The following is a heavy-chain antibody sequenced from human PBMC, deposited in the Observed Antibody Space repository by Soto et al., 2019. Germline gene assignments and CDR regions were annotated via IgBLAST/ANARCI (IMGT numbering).Heavy chain of an antibody. CDR3: AKGKYHYDSSAYPFDY. CDR1: GFTFSSYD. J-gene: IGHJ4*02. CDR2: ITGSGDGT. D-gene: IGHD3-22*01. V-gene: IGHV3-23*01. Sequence: PVGSLRLSCAASGFTFSSYDMSWVRQVPGKGLEWVSAITGSGDGTYYADSVKGRFTISRDNSKNTLYLQMNSLTAEDTAVYYCAKGKYHYDSSAYPFDYWGQGTLVTVSS.